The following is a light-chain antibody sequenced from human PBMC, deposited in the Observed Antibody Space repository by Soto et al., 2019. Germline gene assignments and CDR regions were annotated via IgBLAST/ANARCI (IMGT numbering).Light chain of an antibody. J-gene: IGKJ3*01. CDR1: QSVLYSSNNKNY. CDR2: WAS. CDR3: QQYYSNPFT. Sequence: DIVMTQSPDSLAVSLGERATINCKSSQSVLYSSNNKNYLAWYQQKPGQPPKLLIYWASTRESGVPERFSGSGSGRDFTLTISSLQAEDVAVYYCQQYYSNPFTFGPGTTVDI. V-gene: IGKV4-1*01.